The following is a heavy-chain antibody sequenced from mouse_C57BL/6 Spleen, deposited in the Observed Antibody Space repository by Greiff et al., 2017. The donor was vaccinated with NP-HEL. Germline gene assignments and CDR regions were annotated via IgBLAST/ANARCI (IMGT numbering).Heavy chain of an antibody. Sequence: EVQLQQSVAELVRPGASVKLSCTASGFNIKNTYMHWVKQRPEQGLEWIGRIDPANGNTKNAPKFQGKATITADTSSTTAYLQLSSLTSEDTAIYFCARGDYYGSSEGAMDYWGQGTSVTVAS. CDR1: GFNIKNTY. J-gene: IGHJ4*01. V-gene: IGHV14-3*01. CDR3: ARGDYYGSSEGAMDY. D-gene: IGHD1-1*01. CDR2: IDPANGNT.